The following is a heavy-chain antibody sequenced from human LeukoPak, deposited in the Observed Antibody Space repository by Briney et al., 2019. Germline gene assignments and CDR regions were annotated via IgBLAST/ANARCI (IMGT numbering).Heavy chain of an antibody. D-gene: IGHD3-9*01. CDR2: IRYDGSHN. CDR1: GFIFSSYG. J-gene: IGHJ4*02. Sequence: GRCLRLSCAAAGFIFSSYGMHSARQAPGKGLEWVAFIRYDGSHNYYADCVKGRFTISRDNSKSTLYLQMNSLRAENTAVYYCAKDKGFLTGYFDYWGQGTLVTVSS. CDR3: AKDKGFLTGYFDY. V-gene: IGHV3-30*02.